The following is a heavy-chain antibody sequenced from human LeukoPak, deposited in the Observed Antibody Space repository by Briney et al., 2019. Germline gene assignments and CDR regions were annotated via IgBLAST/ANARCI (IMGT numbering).Heavy chain of an antibody. CDR2: ITNDGSST. D-gene: IGHD3-10*01. J-gene: IGHJ5*02. Sequence: GGSLRLSCAASGLTFSSHWMHWVRHAPGKGLVWVSRITNDGSSTTYADSVNGRFTISRDNSENTLYLQMNGLTAEDTAMYYCARDSYQDYYGRFDPWGEGTLVSVSS. V-gene: IGHV3-74*01. CDR1: GLTFSSHW. CDR3: ARDSYQDYYGRFDP.